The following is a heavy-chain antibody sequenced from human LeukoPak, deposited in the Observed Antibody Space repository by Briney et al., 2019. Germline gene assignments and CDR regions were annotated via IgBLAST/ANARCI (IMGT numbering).Heavy chain of an antibody. CDR1: GFTFRSCG. Sequence: GRSLRLSCAASGFTFRSCGMHWVRQAPGKGLEWVAVIWYDGSNKYCADSVKGRFTISRDNSKNTLYLEMSSLRAEDTAVYYCARVGSSSSLGFDYWGQGTLVTVSS. J-gene: IGHJ4*02. CDR2: IWYDGSNK. CDR3: ARVGSSSSLGFDY. D-gene: IGHD6-6*01. V-gene: IGHV3-33*01.